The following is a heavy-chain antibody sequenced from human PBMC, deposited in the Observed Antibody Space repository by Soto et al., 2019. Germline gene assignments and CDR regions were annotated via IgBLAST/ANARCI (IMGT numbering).Heavy chain of an antibody. Sequence: GGSLRLSCAASGFTFSSYSMNWVRQAPGKGLEWVSSISSSSSYIYYADSVKGRFTISRDNAKNSLYLQMNSLRAEDTAVYYCARDLQEVAATGYWGQGTLVTVSS. J-gene: IGHJ4*02. CDR1: GFTFSSYS. CDR3: ARDLQEVAATGY. CDR2: ISSSSSYI. D-gene: IGHD2-15*01. V-gene: IGHV3-21*01.